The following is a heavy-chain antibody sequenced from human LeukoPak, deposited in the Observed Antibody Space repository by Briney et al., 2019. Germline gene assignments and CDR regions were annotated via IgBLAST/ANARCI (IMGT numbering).Heavy chain of an antibody. CDR3: VPSANYYYFDY. V-gene: IGHV1-2*02. D-gene: IGHD4/OR15-4a*01. Sequence: GASVKVSCKASGYTFTGYYMHWVRPAPGLGFEWMGWINPKSGGTSYPQKFQGRLTMTRDTSISTAYMELSRLRSDDTAVYYCVPSANYYYFDYWGQGTLVTVSS. CDR1: GYTFTGYY. CDR2: INPKSGGT. J-gene: IGHJ4*02.